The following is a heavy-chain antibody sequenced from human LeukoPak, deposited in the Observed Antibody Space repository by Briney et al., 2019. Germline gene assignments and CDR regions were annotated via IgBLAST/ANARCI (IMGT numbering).Heavy chain of an antibody. D-gene: IGHD3-16*01. Sequence: GGSLRLSCAASGFTFSSTWMTWVRQAPGKGLEWVATIKDDGSDKYYVDSVKGRFTISRDNAKKSLWLQMNSLRVEDTAMYYCADLGSRDWGQGTLVTVSS. CDR2: IKDDGSDK. CDR3: ADLGSRD. V-gene: IGHV3-7*01. J-gene: IGHJ4*02. CDR1: GFTFSSTW.